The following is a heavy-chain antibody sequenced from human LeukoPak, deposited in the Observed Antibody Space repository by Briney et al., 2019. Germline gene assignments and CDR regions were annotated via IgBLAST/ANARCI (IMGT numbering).Heavy chain of an antibody. CDR3: VRHGPGDYYYYYGMDV. J-gene: IGHJ6*02. Sequence: SETLSLTCTVSGGSISSYYWSWIRQPPGKGLEWIGYIYYSGSTNYNPSLKSRVTISVDTSKNQFSLKLSSVTAADTAVYYCVRHGPGDYYYYYGMDVWGQGTTVTVSS. V-gene: IGHV4-59*08. D-gene: IGHD3-10*01. CDR1: GGSISSYY. CDR2: IYYSGST.